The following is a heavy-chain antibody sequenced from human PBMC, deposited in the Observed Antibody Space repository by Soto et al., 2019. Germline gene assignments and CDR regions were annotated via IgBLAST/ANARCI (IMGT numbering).Heavy chain of an antibody. CDR2: ISYDGSNK. J-gene: IGHJ4*02. Sequence: QVQLVESGGGVVQPGRSLRLSCAASGFTFSSYAMHWVRQAPGKGLEWVAVISYDGSNKYYADSVKGRFTISRDNSKNTLYLQMNSLRAEDTAVYYCARGVLRYCDWLFSRFDYWGQGTLVTVSS. CDR3: ARGVLRYCDWLFSRFDY. D-gene: IGHD3-9*01. V-gene: IGHV3-30-3*01. CDR1: GFTFSSYA.